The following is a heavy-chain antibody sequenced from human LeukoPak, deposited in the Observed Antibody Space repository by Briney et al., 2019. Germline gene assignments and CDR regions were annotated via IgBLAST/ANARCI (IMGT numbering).Heavy chain of an antibody. Sequence: PGGSLRLSCAASGFTFNYAWMSWVRQVPGKGLEWVGQTVSEIDGGTTDYATPVKGRFTISRDDSKSTLYLQMNSLKIEDTAVYYCTTDEDWNYARKDVWGQGATVTVSS. V-gene: IGHV3-15*04. CDR2: TVSEIDGGTT. CDR3: TTDEDWNYARKDV. D-gene: IGHD1-7*01. J-gene: IGHJ6*02. CDR1: GFTFNYAW.